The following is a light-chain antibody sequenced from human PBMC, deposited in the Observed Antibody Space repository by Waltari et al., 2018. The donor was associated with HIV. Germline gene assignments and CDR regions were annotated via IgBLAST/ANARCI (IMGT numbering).Light chain of an antibody. CDR3: CSYAGSSTPFV. CDR1: SSDVGSYNL. CDR2: EVS. J-gene: IGLJ1*01. V-gene: IGLV2-23*02. Sequence: QSALTQPASVSGSPGQSITISCTGPSSDVGSYNLVSWYQQYPGKVPKLMIYEVSKRPSGVSNRFAGSKSGNTASLTISGLQAEDEADYYCCSYAGSSTPFVFGTATKVTVL.